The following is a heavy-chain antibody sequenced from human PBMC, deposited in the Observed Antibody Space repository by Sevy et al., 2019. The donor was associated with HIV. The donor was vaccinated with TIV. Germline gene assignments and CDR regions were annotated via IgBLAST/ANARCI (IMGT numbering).Heavy chain of an antibody. Sequence: ASVKVSCKASGYTFTDYHLHWVRQAPGQGPEWMGWINPNSGGTNYVQKFQGRVTMTRDTSISTGYMEVRSLRSDDTAVYYCARDVGDSRGYSFDYWGQGTLVTVSS. CDR1: GYTFTDYH. V-gene: IGHV1-2*02. J-gene: IGHJ4*02. CDR3: ARDVGDSRGYSFDY. D-gene: IGHD3-22*01. CDR2: INPNSGGT.